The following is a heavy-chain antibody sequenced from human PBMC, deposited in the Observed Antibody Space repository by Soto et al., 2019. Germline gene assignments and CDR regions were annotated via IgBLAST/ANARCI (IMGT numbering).Heavy chain of an antibody. CDR1: GYTFTTYD. J-gene: IGHJ5*02. V-gene: IGHV1-69*13. CDR3: ARIVIAALYQWFDP. CDR2: IIPIFGTA. Sequence: SVKVSCKASGYTFTTYDISWVRQAPGQGLEWMGGIIPIFGTANYAQKFQGRVTITADESTSTAYMELSSLRSEDTAVYYCARIVIAALYQWFDPWGQGTLVTVSS. D-gene: IGHD6-25*01.